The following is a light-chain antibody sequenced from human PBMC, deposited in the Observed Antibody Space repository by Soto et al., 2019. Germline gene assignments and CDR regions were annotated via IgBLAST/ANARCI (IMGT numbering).Light chain of an antibody. CDR3: SSYTSSSTLV. J-gene: IGLJ1*01. Sequence: QSVLTQPASVSGSPGQSITISCTGTSSDVGDYNYVSWYQQHPGKAPKVMIYDVSNRPSGVSNSFSGSKSGNTASLTISGLQAEDEADYYCSSYTSSSTLVFGTGTKVTVL. CDR1: SSDVGDYNY. V-gene: IGLV2-14*01. CDR2: DVS.